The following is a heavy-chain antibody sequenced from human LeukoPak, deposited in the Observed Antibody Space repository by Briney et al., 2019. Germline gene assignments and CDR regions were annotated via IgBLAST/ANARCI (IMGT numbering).Heavy chain of an antibody. Sequence: SVKVSCKASGGTFSRYAISWVRQAPGQGLEWMGGIIPIFGTANYAQKFQGRVTITTDESTSTAYMELSSLRSEDTAVYYCARNLPEGWQQLHAFDIWGQGTMVTVSS. CDR3: ARNLPEGWQQLHAFDI. CDR1: GGTFSRYA. D-gene: IGHD6-13*01. CDR2: IIPIFGTA. J-gene: IGHJ3*02. V-gene: IGHV1-69*05.